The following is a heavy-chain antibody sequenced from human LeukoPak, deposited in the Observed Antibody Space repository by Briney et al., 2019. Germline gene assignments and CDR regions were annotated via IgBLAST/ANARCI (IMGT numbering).Heavy chain of an antibody. V-gene: IGHV4-59*11. CDR1: GGSISSHY. CDR3: ARGTRYNWNDNWFDP. CDR2: IYYSGST. D-gene: IGHD1-20*01. J-gene: IGHJ5*02. Sequence: SETLSLTCTVSGGSISSHYWSWIRQPSGQGLEWIGYIYYSGSTNYNPSLKSRVTISVDTSKNQFSLKLSSVTAADTAVYYCARGTRYNWNDNWFDPWGQGTLVTVSS.